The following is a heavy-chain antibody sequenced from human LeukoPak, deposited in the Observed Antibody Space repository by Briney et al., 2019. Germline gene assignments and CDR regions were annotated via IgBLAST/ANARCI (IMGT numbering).Heavy chain of an antibody. CDR1: GFTFSSYA. D-gene: IGHD3-9*01. J-gene: IGHJ4*02. V-gene: IGHV3-23*01. CDR2: ISGSGRST. Sequence: PGGSLRLSCAGSGFTFSSYAMSWVRQAPGKGLEWVSAISGSGRSTYYADSVKGRFAISRDNSKNTLYLPMNSLRAEDTAVYYYAKGYYDILTAYYADYWGQGTLVSVSS. CDR3: AKGYYDILTAYYADY.